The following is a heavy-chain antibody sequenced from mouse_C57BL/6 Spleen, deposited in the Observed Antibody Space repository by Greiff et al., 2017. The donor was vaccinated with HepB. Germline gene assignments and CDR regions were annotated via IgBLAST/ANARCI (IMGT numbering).Heavy chain of an antibody. CDR3: ARYDYDEGFAY. Sequence: EVQLVESGGGLVKPGGSLKLSCAASGFTFSSYAMSWVRQTPEKRLEWVATISDGGSYTYYPDNVKGRFTISRDNAKNNLYLQMSHLKSEDTAMYYCARYDYDEGFAYWGQGTLVTVSA. V-gene: IGHV5-4*01. CDR2: ISDGGSYT. J-gene: IGHJ3*01. CDR1: GFTFSSYA. D-gene: IGHD2-4*01.